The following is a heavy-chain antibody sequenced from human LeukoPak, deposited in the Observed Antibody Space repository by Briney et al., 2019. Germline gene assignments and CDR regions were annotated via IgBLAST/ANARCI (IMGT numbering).Heavy chain of an antibody. V-gene: IGHV4-38-2*02. D-gene: IGHD4-17*01. CDR2: FYCSVST. Sequence: IGNFYCSVSTYCNPSLKSRVTISVDTSKNQFSLKLSSVTAADTAVYYCARDDYGEKGFDYWGQGTLVTVSS. CDR3: ARDDYGEKGFDY. J-gene: IGHJ4*02.